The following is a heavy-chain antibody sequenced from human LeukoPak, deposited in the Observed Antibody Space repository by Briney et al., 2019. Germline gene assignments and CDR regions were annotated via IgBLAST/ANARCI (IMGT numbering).Heavy chain of an antibody. D-gene: IGHD3-10*01. J-gene: IGHJ5*02. CDR1: GGSFSGYY. V-gene: IGHV4-34*01. CDR3: ARRYGYYGSGRRKNWFDP. Sequence: SETLSLTCAVYGGSFSGYYWSWIRQPPGKGLEWIGEINHSGSTNYNPSLKSRVTISVDTSKNQFSLKLSSVTAADTAVYYCARRYGYYGSGRRKNWFDPWGQGTLVTVSS. CDR2: INHSGST.